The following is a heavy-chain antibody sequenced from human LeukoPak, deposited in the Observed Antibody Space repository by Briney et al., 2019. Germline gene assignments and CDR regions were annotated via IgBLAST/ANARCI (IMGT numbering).Heavy chain of an antibody. J-gene: IGHJ4*02. Sequence: GGSLRLSCAASGFSFSSYTMNWVRQAPGKGLEWVSSITSSSGYIYDADSVRGRFTISRDNAKNSLYLQMNSLRAEDTAVYFCARGYPGDFDYWGQGTLVTVSS. D-gene: IGHD3-10*01. CDR2: ITSSSGYI. CDR1: GFSFSSYT. V-gene: IGHV3-21*01. CDR3: ARGYPGDFDY.